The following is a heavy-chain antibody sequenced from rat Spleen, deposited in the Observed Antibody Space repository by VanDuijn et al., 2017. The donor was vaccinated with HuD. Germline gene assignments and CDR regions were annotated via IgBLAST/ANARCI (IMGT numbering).Heavy chain of an antibody. CDR2: ISYDGSST. V-gene: IGHV5-7*01. Sequence: EVQLVESGGGLVQPGRSLKLSCVASGFTFNNYWMSWIRQAPKKGLEWVATISYDGSSTYYRDSVKGRFTISRDNAKSTLYLQMDSLRSEDTATYYCTTGVYSLDYWGQGVMVTVSS. CDR3: TTGVYSLDY. CDR1: GFTFNNYW. D-gene: IGHD1-1*01. J-gene: IGHJ2*01.